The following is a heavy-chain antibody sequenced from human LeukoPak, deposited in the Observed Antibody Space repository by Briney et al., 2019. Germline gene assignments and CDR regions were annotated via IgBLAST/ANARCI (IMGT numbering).Heavy chain of an antibody. V-gene: IGHV3-48*02. CDR1: GFTFSSFS. CDR2: ISSSSSHI. D-gene: IGHD6-19*01. Sequence: GGSLRLSCAASGFTFSSFSMNWVRQAPGKGLEWLSYISSSSSHIYYADSVKGRLTISRDNAKNSLYLQMNSLRDEDTAVYYCARGSGQWLAYDAFDIWGQGTMVTVSS. J-gene: IGHJ3*02. CDR3: ARGSGQWLAYDAFDI.